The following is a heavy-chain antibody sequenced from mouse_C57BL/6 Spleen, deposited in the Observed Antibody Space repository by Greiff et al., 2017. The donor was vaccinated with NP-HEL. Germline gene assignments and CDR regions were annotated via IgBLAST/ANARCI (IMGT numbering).Heavy chain of an antibody. CDR2: IRLKSDNYAT. V-gene: IGHV6-3*01. J-gene: IGHJ1*03. Sequence: EVKLVESGGGLVQPGGSMKLSCVASGFTFSNYWMNWVRQSPEKGLEWVAQIRLKSDNYATHYAESVKGRFTISRDDSKSSVYLQMNNLRAEDTGIYYWTALGSSYWYFDVWGTGTTVTVSS. CDR1: GFTFSNYW. CDR3: TALGSSYWYFDV. D-gene: IGHD1-1*01.